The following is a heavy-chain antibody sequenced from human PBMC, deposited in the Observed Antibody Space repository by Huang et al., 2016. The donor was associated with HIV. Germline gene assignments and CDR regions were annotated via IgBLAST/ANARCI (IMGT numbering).Heavy chain of an antibody. Sequence: QLQLQESGPGLVKPSETLSLTCTVSGGSISSSSYYWGWLRQPPGKGLEWIGSIYYSGSTYYNPSRKRRVTISVDTAKNQFSLKLSSVTAADTAVYYWASYLTPIVVVRGGFDYWGQGTLVTVSS. D-gene: IGHD3-22*01. V-gene: IGHV4-39*01. CDR1: GGSISSSSYY. CDR2: IYYSGST. CDR3: ASYLTPIVVVRGGFDY. J-gene: IGHJ4*02.